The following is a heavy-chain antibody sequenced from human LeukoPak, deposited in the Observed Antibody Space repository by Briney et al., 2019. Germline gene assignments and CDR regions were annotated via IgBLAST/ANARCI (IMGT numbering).Heavy chain of an antibody. V-gene: IGHV3-23*01. Sequence: GGSLRLSCAASGFTFSSYGMSWVRQAPGKGLEWVSTISGVGGRTYYADSVKGRFTISRDNSKNTLYLQMNSLTAEDTAVYYCAKRVRYGSGNYHFDHWGQGTLVTVSS. CDR2: ISGVGGRT. CDR3: AKRVRYGSGNYHFDH. D-gene: IGHD3-10*01. J-gene: IGHJ4*02. CDR1: GFTFSSYG.